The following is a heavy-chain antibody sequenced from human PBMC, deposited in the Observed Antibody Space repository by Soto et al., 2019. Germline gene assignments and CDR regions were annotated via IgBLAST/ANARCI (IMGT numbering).Heavy chain of an antibody. V-gene: IGHV1-8*01. Sequence: QVQLVQSGAEVKTPGASVKVSCKASGYTFATYDINWVRQAPGQGLEWMGWMNPNSGNTGYAQKFQGRLTMTRDTALRVAHMAVSSLRNEDTAVYYCARSDGYNFNWLDSWGQGTLVTVSA. CDR3: ARSDGYNFNWLDS. D-gene: IGHD2-21*01. CDR1: GYTFATYD. J-gene: IGHJ5*01. CDR2: MNPNSGNT.